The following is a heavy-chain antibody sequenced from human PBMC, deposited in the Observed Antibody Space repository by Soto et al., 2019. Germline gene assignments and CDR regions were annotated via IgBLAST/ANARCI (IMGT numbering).Heavy chain of an antibody. CDR3: AREQGYGDPDY. J-gene: IGHJ4*02. CDR2: ISAYNGNT. V-gene: IGHV1-18*01. CDR1: GYTFTSYG. Sequence: XXVKVSGKASGYTFTSYGISWVRQAPGQGLEWMGWISAYNGNTNYAQKLQGRVTMTTDTSTSTAYMELRSLRSDDTAVYYCAREQGYGDPDYWGQGTLVTVSS. D-gene: IGHD4-17*01.